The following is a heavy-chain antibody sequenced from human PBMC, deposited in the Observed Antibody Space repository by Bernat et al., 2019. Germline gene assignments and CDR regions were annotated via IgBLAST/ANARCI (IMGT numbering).Heavy chain of an antibody. CDR3: AKDTGVVAATPYYYGMDV. Sequence: EVQLVESGGGLVQPGGSLRLSCAASGFTFSSYWMHWVRQAPGKGLVWVSRINSDGSSTSYADSVKGRFTISRDNAKNTVYLQMNSLRAEDTAVYYCAKDTGVVAATPYYYGMDVWGQGTTVTVSS. CDR2: INSDGSST. D-gene: IGHD2-15*01. CDR1: GFTFSSYW. J-gene: IGHJ6*02. V-gene: IGHV3-74*01.